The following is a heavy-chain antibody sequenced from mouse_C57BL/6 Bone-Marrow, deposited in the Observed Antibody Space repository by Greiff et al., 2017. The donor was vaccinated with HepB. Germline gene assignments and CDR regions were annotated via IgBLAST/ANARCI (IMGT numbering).Heavy chain of an antibody. V-gene: IGHV1-18*01. CDR1: GYTFTDYN. J-gene: IGHJ3*01. D-gene: IGHD2-3*01. CDR3: ARNDLYDGYYNPFAY. CDR2: INPNNGGT. Sequence: EVQLQQSGPELVKPGASVKIPCKASGYTFTDYNMDWVKQSHGKSLEWIGDINPNNGGTIYNQKFKGKATLTVDKSSSTAYMALRSLTSEDTAVYYCARNDLYDGYYNPFAYWGQGTLVTVSA.